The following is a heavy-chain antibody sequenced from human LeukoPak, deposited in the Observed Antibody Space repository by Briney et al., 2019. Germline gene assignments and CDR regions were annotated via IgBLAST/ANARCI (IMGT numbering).Heavy chain of an antibody. J-gene: IGHJ5*02. V-gene: IGHV4-34*01. Sequence: SETLSLTCAVYGGSFSGYYWSWIRQPPGKGLEWIGEINHSGSTNYNPSLKSRVTISVDTSKNQFSLKLSSVTAADTAVYYCARERFSSDWYTQYNWFDPWGQGTLVTVSS. CDR1: GGSFSGYY. CDR3: ARERFSSDWYTQYNWFDP. D-gene: IGHD6-19*01. CDR2: INHSGST.